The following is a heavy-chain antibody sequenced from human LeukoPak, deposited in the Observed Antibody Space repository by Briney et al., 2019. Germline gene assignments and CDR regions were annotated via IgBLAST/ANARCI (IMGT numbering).Heavy chain of an antibody. Sequence: SETLSLTCTVSGDSISSFYWSWIRQPPGKRPEGIGYISYSGSTEYNPSLRSRVTISVDTSRNQLSLKLSSVTAADTAVYYCARGGASSNWFDPWGQGTLVTVSS. D-gene: IGHD4/OR15-4a*01. CDR2: ISYSGST. CDR1: GDSISSFY. CDR3: ARGGASSNWFDP. V-gene: IGHV4-59*01. J-gene: IGHJ5*02.